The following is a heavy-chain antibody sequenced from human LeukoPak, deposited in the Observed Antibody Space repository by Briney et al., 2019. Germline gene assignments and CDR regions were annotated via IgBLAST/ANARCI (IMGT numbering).Heavy chain of an antibody. Sequence: GESLKISCKGSGYTFTSYYMHWVRQAPGQGLEWMGIINPSGGSTSYAQKFQGRVTMTRDTSTSTVYMELSSLRSEDTAVYYCAREGYSSSSGSWFDPWGQGTLVTVSS. J-gene: IGHJ5*02. CDR3: AREGYSSSSGSWFDP. V-gene: IGHV1-46*03. CDR1: GYTFTSYY. CDR2: INPSGGST. D-gene: IGHD6-13*01.